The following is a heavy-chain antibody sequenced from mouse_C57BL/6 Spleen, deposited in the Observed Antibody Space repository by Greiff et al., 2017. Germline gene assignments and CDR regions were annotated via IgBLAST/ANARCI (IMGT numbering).Heavy chain of an antibody. Sequence: EVQLVESGGGLVKPGGSLKLSCAASGFTFSSYAMSWVRQTPEKRLEWVATISDGGSYTYYPDNVKGRFTISRDNAKNNLYLQMSHLKSEDTAMYYCARDENYDYEEIYYYAMDYWGQGTSVTVSS. D-gene: IGHD2-4*01. V-gene: IGHV5-4*01. CDR1: GFTFSSYA. J-gene: IGHJ4*01. CDR2: ISDGGSYT. CDR3: ARDENYDYEEIYYYAMDY.